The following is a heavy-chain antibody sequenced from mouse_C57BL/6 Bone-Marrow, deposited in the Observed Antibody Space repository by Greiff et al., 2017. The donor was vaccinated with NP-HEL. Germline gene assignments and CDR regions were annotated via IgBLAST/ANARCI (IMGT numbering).Heavy chain of an antibody. CDR1: GFTFNTYA. CDR3: VRFITAVAYAMDY. D-gene: IGHD1-1*01. J-gene: IGHJ4*01. CDR2: IRSQSSNYAT. Sequence: EVQVVESGGGLVQPQGSLKLSCAASGFTFNTYAMHWVRQAPGKGLEWVARIRSQSSNYATYYADSVTDRFTISRDDSQSMLYLQMTNLKTEDTAMYYCVRFITAVAYAMDYWGQGTSVTVSS. V-gene: IGHV10-3*01.